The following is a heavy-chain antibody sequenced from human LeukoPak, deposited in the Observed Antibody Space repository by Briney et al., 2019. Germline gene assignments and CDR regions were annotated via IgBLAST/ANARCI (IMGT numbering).Heavy chain of an antibody. V-gene: IGHV4-31*03. CDR1: GGSISSGGYY. Sequence: SQTLSLTCTVSGGSISSGGYYWSWIRLHPGKGLEWIGYIYYSGSTYYNPSLKSRVTISVDTSKNQFSLKLSSVTAADTAVYYCARRVDYGDYDWYFDLWGRGTLVTVSS. J-gene: IGHJ2*01. CDR3: ARRVDYGDYDWYFDL. D-gene: IGHD4-17*01. CDR2: IYYSGST.